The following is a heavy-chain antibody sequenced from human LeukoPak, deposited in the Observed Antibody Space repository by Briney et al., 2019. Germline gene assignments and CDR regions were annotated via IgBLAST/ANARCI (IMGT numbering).Heavy chain of an antibody. CDR2: IYPGDSDT. Sequence: GESLKISCKGSGYNFTNYWISWVRQMPGKGLEWMGIIYPGDSDTRYSPSFQGQVTISADKSISTAYLQWSSLKASDTAMYYCASFYSSSWYPFDYWGQGTLVTVSS. D-gene: IGHD6-13*01. CDR1: GYNFTNYW. J-gene: IGHJ4*02. V-gene: IGHV5-51*01. CDR3: ASFYSSSWYPFDY.